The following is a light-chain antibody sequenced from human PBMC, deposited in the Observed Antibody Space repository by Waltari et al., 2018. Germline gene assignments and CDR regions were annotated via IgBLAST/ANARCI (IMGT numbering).Light chain of an antibody. CDR3: QQYNNWPWT. CDR1: QSMSNN. CDR2: GAS. V-gene: IGKV3-15*01. Sequence: DIVMTQSPATLSVSPGERATLSCRASQSMSNNLAWYQQKPGQAPRVLIYGASTRATGTPARFSGSGFGTEFTLTISSLQAEDFALYFCQQYNNWPWTFGQGSRVEIK. J-gene: IGKJ1*01.